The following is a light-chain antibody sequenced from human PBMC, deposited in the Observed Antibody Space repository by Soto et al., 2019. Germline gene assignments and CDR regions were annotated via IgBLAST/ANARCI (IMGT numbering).Light chain of an antibody. CDR2: DVS. V-gene: IGKV1-5*01. Sequence: DIQMTQSPSTLSASVGDRVIITCQASQSPGTWMAWYQQKPGTAPVLLIYDVSKLESGVPSRFSGRASGTEFTLTITSLQPDDFATFYCQQYFSYPLTFGGGTKVEIK. CDR3: QQYFSYPLT. CDR1: QSPGTW. J-gene: IGKJ4*01.